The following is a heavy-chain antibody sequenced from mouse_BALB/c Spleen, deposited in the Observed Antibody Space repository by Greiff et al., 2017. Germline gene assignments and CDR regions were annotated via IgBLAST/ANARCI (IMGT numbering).Heavy chain of an antibody. CDR2: IWSGGST. CDR3: ARSYGYDVAWFSY. J-gene: IGHJ3*01. D-gene: IGHD2-2*01. CDR1: GFSLTSYG. V-gene: IGHV2-4-1*01. Sequence: LQESGPGLVQPSQSLSITCTVSGFSLTSYGVHWVRQSPGKGLEWLGVIWSGGSTDYNAAFISRLSISKDNSKSQVFFKMNSLQADDTAIYYCARSYGYDVAWFSYWGQGTLVTVSA.